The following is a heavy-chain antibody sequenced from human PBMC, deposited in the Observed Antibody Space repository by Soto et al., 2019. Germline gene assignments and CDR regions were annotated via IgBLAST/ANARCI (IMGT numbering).Heavy chain of an antibody. J-gene: IGHJ6*02. CDR2: VSPLLGTA. CDR3: ARVYIVLMRNVLSHNGMDV. V-gene: IGHV1-69*01. Sequence: QVQLVQSGAEVKKPGSSVKVSCKASGGSFSSYPISWVRQAPVQGLEWMGGVSPLLGTANYAQKFQGRVTITADESTSTASMELSSLRSEDTAVYYCARVYIVLMRNVLSHNGMDVWGQGTTVTVSS. D-gene: IGHD2-8*01. CDR1: GGSFSSYP.